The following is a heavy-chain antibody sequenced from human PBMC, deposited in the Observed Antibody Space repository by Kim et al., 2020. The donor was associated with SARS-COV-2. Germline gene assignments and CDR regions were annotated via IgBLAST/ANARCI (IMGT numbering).Heavy chain of an antibody. J-gene: IGHJ6*02. Sequence: LKSRVTISVDTSKNQFSLKLSSVTAADTAVYYCARDRGSSGYSYYYGMDVWGQGTTVTVSS. V-gene: IGHV4-59*01. CDR3: ARDRGSSGYSYYYGMDV. D-gene: IGHD3-22*01.